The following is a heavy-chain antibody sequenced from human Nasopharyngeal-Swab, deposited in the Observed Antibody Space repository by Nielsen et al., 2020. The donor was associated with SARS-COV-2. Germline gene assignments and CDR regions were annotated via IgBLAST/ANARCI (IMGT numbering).Heavy chain of an antibody. CDR1: GFTFSSYW. CDR3: ARNLLGFIALDY. CDR2: IKEDGTYR. Sequence: GESLKISCAASGFTFSSYWVRWFRQAPGKGLQWVASIKEDGTYRTHADSVRGRFTISRDNAKNSLYLQMNSLRAGDTAIYYCARNLLGFIALDYWGQGTLVTVSS. J-gene: IGHJ4*02. V-gene: IGHV3-7*02. D-gene: IGHD3-16*02.